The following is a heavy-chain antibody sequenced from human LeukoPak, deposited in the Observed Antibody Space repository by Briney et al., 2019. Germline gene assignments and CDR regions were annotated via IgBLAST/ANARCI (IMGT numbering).Heavy chain of an antibody. J-gene: IGHJ4*02. CDR2: ISGSGGST. Sequence: GGSLRLSCAASGFTFSSYALSWVRQAPGEGLEWVSAISGSGGSTYYADSVKGRFTISRDNSKNTLYLQMNSLGAEDTAVYYCARVYSRESGYDFVFHYWGQGTLVTVSS. D-gene: IGHD5-12*01. CDR1: GFTFSSYA. CDR3: ARVYSRESGYDFVFHY. V-gene: IGHV3-23*01.